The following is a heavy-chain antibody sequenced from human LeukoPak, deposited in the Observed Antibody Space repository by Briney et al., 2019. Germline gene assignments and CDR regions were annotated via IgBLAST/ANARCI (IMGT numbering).Heavy chain of an antibody. J-gene: IGHJ4*02. CDR2: MYDSGST. V-gene: IGHV4-59*01. Sequence: PSETLSLTCTVSGGSISDYFWSWIRQPPGKGLEWIGYMYDSGSTNYNPSLKSRVTISVDTSKNQFSLRLSSVTAADTAVYYCARALPGYFDYWGQGTLVTVSS. CDR3: ARALPGYFDY. CDR1: GGSISDYF.